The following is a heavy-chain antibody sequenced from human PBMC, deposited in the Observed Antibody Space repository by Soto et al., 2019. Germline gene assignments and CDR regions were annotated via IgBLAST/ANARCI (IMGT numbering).Heavy chain of an antibody. Sequence: QVQLVESGGGVVQPGRSLRLSCAASGFTFSSYGRHWVRQAPGKGLEWVAVISYDGSNKYYADSVKGRFTISRDNSKNTLYLQTNSLRAEDTAVYYCAKGGYSSSWYALYYWGQGTLVTVSS. V-gene: IGHV3-30*18. CDR2: ISYDGSNK. D-gene: IGHD6-13*01. J-gene: IGHJ4*02. CDR3: AKGGYSSSWYALYY. CDR1: GFTFSSYG.